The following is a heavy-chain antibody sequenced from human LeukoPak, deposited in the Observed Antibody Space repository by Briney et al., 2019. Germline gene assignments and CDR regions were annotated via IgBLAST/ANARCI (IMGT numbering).Heavy chain of an antibody. CDR2: SRNKANSYTT. Sequence: PGGSLRLSCAASEFAFSTYNKNWVRQTPGKGLEWVGRSRNKANSYTTEYTASVKGRFIISRDDSKNSLFLQMNSLKTDDTAVYYCTRASLSGSYFFYWGQGALVTVSS. D-gene: IGHD1-26*01. CDR1: EFAFSTYN. CDR3: TRASLSGSYFFY. V-gene: IGHV3-72*01. J-gene: IGHJ4*02.